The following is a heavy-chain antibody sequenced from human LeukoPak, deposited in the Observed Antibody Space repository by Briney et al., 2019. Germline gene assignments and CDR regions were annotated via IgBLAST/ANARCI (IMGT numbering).Heavy chain of an antibody. D-gene: IGHD2-15*01. CDR1: GFTFSSYG. Sequence: GGSLRLSCAASGFTFSSYGVHWVRQAPGKGLEWVAVISYDGSNKYYADSVKGRFTISRDNSKNTLYLQMNSLRAEDTAVYYCATQCSGGSCYSDYWGQGTLVTVSS. CDR3: ATQCSGGSCYSDY. J-gene: IGHJ4*02. CDR2: ISYDGSNK. V-gene: IGHV3-30*03.